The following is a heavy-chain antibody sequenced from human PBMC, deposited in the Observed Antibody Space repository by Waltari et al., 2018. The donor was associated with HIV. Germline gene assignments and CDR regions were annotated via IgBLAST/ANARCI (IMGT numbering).Heavy chain of an antibody. CDR3: AREYFYESSGYYYRSTFDY. CDR1: GFTFRSHW. D-gene: IGHD3-22*01. CDR2: IKPDGSET. J-gene: IGHJ4*02. V-gene: IGHV3-7*01. Sequence: EVQLVESGGGLVQPGESLRLSCAASGFTFRSHWLSWVRQAPGKGLEWVANIKPDGSETYYGDSVKGRFTISRDNAKTSLYLQMNSLRAEDTAVYFCAREYFYESSGYYYRSTFDYWGQGTMVTVSS.